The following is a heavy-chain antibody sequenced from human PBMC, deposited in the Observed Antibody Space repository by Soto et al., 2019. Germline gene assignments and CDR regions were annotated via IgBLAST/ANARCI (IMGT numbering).Heavy chain of an antibody. D-gene: IGHD1-20*01. V-gene: IGHV3-15*02. CDR1: GFTFSNAW. CDR2: IKSKTDGGTT. Sequence: EVQLVESGGALVKPGGSLRLSCAASGFTFSNAWMSWVRQAPGKGLEWVGRIKSKTDGGTTDYAAAVEGRFTISREDSKNTVYLQMDCLKTEDTAVYYCATKRTGITTIGPGYWVQGTLVTVTS. CDR3: ATKRTGITTIGPGY. J-gene: IGHJ4*02.